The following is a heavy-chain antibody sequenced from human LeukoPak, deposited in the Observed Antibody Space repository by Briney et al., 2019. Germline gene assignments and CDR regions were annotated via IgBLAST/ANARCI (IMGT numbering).Heavy chain of an antibody. V-gene: IGHV3-23*01. D-gene: IGHD4-17*01. Sequence: GGSLRLSCAASGLTFSSYAMSWVRQAPGKGLEWVSAISGSGGSTYYADSVKGRFTISRDNSKNTLYLQMNSLRAEDTAVYYCAKDRFYGDCNFDYWGQGTLVTVSS. J-gene: IGHJ4*02. CDR3: AKDRFYGDCNFDY. CDR1: GLTFSSYA. CDR2: ISGSGGST.